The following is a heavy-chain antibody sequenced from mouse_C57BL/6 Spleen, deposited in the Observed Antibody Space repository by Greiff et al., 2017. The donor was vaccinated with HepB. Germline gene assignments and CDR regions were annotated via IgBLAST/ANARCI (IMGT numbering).Heavy chain of an antibody. CDR1: GFNIKDDY. V-gene: IGHV14-4*01. CDR3: TTLIYYYGSSYRDYFDY. Sequence: EVQLQQSGAELVRPGASVKLSCTASGFNIKDDYMHWVKQRPEQGLEWIGWMDPENGDTEYASKFQGKATITADTSSNTAYLQLSSLTSEDTAVYYCTTLIYYYGSSYRDYFDYWGQGTTLTVSS. J-gene: IGHJ2*01. CDR2: MDPENGDT. D-gene: IGHD1-1*01.